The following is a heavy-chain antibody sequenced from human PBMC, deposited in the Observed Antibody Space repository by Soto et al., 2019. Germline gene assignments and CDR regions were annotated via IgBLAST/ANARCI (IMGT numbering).Heavy chain of an antibody. CDR1: GFTFSSYG. D-gene: IGHD7-27*01. CDR3: ARASVIWGPTGICSDY. J-gene: IGHJ4*02. CDR2: ISYDGSNK. V-gene: IGHV3-30*03. Sequence: PGGSLRLSCAASGFTFSSYGMHWVRQAPGKGLEWVAVISYDGSNKYYADSVKGRFTISRDNSKNTLYLQMNSLRAEDTAVYYCARASVIWGPTGICSDYWGQGTLVTVSS.